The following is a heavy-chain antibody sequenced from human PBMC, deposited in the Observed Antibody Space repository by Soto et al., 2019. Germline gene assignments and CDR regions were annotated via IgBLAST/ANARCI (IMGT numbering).Heavy chain of an antibody. CDR1: GFTFSDYY. CDR3: AISYNWNDSGYYYMDV. V-gene: IGHV3-11*01. J-gene: IGHJ6*03. Sequence: QVQLVESGGGLVKPGGSLRLSCAASGFTFSDYYMSWIRQAPGKGLEWVSYISSSGSTIYYADSVKGRFTISRDNAKNSLYLQMNSMRAEDTAVYYCAISYNWNDSGYYYMDVWGKGTTVTVSS. CDR2: ISSSGSTI. D-gene: IGHD1-1*01.